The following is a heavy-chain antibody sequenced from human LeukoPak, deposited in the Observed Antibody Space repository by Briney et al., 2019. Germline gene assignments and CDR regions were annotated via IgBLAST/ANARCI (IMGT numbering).Heavy chain of an antibody. CDR2: ISWNSGSI. Sequence: GRSLRLSCAASGFTFDDYAMHWVRQAPGKGLEWVSGISWNSGSIGYADSVKGRFTISRDNAKNSLYLQMNSLRAEDTAVYYCARGRGLGELAVASFDSWGQGTLVTVSS. V-gene: IGHV3-9*01. CDR1: GFTFDDYA. CDR3: ARGRGLGELAVASFDS. J-gene: IGHJ4*02. D-gene: IGHD6-19*01.